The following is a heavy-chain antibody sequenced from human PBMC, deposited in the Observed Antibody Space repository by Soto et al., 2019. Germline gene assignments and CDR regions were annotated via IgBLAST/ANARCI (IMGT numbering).Heavy chain of an antibody. D-gene: IGHD5-12*01. V-gene: IGHV3-23*01. Sequence: EVQLLESGGGLVQPGGSLRLSCAASGFTFSSYAMSWVRQAPGKGLEWVSAISGSGGSTYYADSVEGRFTISRDNPKNSFYLQMNSLRAEDTAVYYCAKDLSGYSCYYLWGQGTLVTVSS. CDR1: GFTFSSYA. J-gene: IGHJ4*02. CDR2: ISGSGGST. CDR3: AKDLSGYSCYYL.